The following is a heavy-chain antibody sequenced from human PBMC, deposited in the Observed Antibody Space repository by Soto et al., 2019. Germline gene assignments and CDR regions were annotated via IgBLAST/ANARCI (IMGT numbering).Heavy chain of an antibody. V-gene: IGHV3-30*18. Sequence: QVQLVESGGGVVQPGRSLRLSCSASGFIYSSCAMHWVRQVPGKGLEWLAIVSHDGTLYPYADSVRGRFTISRDNSRKMLYLQRNSLRPDDTAVYYCVKDRSDTWSFDNWGQGTLVTVSS. J-gene: IGHJ4*02. D-gene: IGHD2-8*02. CDR1: GFIYSSCA. CDR2: VSHDGTLY. CDR3: VKDRSDTWSFDN.